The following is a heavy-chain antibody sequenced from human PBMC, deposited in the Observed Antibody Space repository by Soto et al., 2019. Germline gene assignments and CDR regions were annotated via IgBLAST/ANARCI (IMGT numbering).Heavy chain of an antibody. CDR3: AFSTVHTAMVVVDY. CDR2: IIPIFGTA. Sequence: ASVKVSCKASGGTFSSYAISWVRQAPGQGLEWMGGIIPIFGTANYAQKFQGRVTITADESTSTAYMELSSLRSEDTAVYYCAFSTVHTAMVVVDYWCQGILVNVS. CDR1: GGTFSSYA. V-gene: IGHV1-69*13. D-gene: IGHD5-18*01. J-gene: IGHJ4*02.